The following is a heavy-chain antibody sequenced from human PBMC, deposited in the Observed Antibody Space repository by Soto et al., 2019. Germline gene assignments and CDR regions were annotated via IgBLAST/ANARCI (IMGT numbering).Heavy chain of an antibody. V-gene: IGHV1-2*02. CDR3: AIHCSSTSCYGGDY. CDR2: INPNSGGT. Sequence: RASVKVSCKASGYTFTGYYMHWVRQAPGQGLEWMGWINPNSGGTNYAQKFQGRVTMTRDTPISTAYMELSRLRSDDTAVYYCAIHCSSTSCYGGDYWGQGTLVTVSS. J-gene: IGHJ4*02. CDR1: GYTFTGYY. D-gene: IGHD2-2*01.